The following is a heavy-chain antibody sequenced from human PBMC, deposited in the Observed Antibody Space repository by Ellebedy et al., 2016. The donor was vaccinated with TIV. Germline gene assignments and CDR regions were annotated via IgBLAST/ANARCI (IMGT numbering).Heavy chain of an antibody. J-gene: IGHJ5*02. CDR3: ARCYTGTNWFDP. CDR1: GGSFSGYN. V-gene: IGHV4-34*01. D-gene: IGHD3-16*02. CDR2: INDYGTT. Sequence: MPSETLSLTCAVYGGSFSGYNWSWIRQPPEKGLEWIGEINDYGTTNYNPSLKGRVTISVDTSTNQFSLKMTSVTTADTAIYYCARCYTGTNWFDPWGQGTLVTVSS.